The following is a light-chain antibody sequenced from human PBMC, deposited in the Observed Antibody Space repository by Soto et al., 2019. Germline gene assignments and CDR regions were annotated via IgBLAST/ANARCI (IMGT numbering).Light chain of an antibody. J-gene: IGKJ5*01. V-gene: IGKV1-39*01. CDR3: QQSYSTPLT. CDR1: QNFSNY. CDR2: AAS. Sequence: DIQMTQSPSSLSASVGDRVTITCRASQNFSNYLNWYQQKPGKAPNLLIYAASSLHTGVPSRFSGSGSGTDFTLTISSLQPEEFAAYYCQQSYSTPLTLGQGTQLEIK.